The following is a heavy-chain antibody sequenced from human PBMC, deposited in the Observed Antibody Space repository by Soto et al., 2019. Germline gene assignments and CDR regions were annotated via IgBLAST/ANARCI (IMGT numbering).Heavy chain of an antibody. CDR1: RFTFRNYG. Sequence: GGALRLSCAASRFTFRNYGMSWVRQGPGKGLEWVSGISPTGEQRFYVDSVKGRFFIPRDNSQNTLSLEMSNLRADDTAVYYCAKRYGSGSYRDFSSYYGMDIWGQGTSVTVSS. CDR2: ISPTGEQR. D-gene: IGHD3-10*01. V-gene: IGHV3-23*01. J-gene: IGHJ6*02. CDR3: AKRYGSGSYRDFSSYYGMDI.